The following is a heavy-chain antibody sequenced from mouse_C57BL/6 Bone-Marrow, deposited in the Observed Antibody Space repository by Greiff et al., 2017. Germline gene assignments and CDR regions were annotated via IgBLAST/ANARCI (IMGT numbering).Heavy chain of an antibody. V-gene: IGHV1-64*01. CDR2: MHPNGGSP. J-gene: IGHJ4*01. CDR1: GYTFTNYW. D-gene: IGHD2-4*01. CDR3: ARAYDYYDYTMDY. Sequence: VQLQQPGAELVKPGASVKLSCKASGYTFTNYWMHWVKQRPGQGLEWIGMMHPNGGSPDYNEKFKSEATLSVDKSARTAYMELSSLTYEDSAVYYCARAYDYYDYTMDYWGQGTSVTVSS.